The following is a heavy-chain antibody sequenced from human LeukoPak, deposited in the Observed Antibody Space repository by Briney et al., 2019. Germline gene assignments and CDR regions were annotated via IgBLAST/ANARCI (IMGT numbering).Heavy chain of an antibody. CDR1: GFTFSSYS. CDR3: ARGSGSYFVSSEEDFDY. V-gene: IGHV3-21*01. D-gene: IGHD3-10*01. Sequence: GGSLRLSCAASGFTFSSYSMNWVRQAPGKGLEWVSSISSSSSYIYCADSVKGRFTISRDNAKNSLYLQMNSLRAEDTAVYYCARGSGSYFVSSEEDFDYWGQGTLVTVSS. CDR2: ISSSSSYI. J-gene: IGHJ4*02.